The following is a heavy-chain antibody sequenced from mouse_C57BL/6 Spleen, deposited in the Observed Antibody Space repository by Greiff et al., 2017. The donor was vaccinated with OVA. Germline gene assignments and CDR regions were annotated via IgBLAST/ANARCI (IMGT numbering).Heavy chain of an antibody. D-gene: IGHD1-1*01. CDR2: IRNKANGYTT. Sequence: VQLKESGGGLVQPGGSLSLSCAASGFTFPDYYMSWVRQPPGKALEWLGFIRNKANGYTTEYSASVKGRFTIFRDNSQSILYLQMNALRAEDSATYYCARSLGSSGYFDVWGTGTTVTVSS. CDR3: ARSLGSSGYFDV. V-gene: IGHV7-3*01. J-gene: IGHJ1*03. CDR1: GFTFPDYY.